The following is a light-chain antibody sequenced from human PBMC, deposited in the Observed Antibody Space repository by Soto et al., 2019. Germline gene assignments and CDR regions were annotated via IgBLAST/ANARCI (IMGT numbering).Light chain of an antibody. CDR1: QSVSSSY. CDR2: GAS. CDR3: QQYGSSPGT. J-gene: IGKJ1*01. Sequence: EIVLTQSPGTLSLSPGERATLSCRTSQSVSSSYLAWYQQKPGQAHRLHIYGASSMATGIPDRFSGSGSGTDFTLTISRLEPEDFAVYYCQQYGSSPGTFGQGTKVDIK. V-gene: IGKV3-20*01.